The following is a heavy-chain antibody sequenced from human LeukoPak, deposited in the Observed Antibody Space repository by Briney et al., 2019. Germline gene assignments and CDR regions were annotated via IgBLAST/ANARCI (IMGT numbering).Heavy chain of an antibody. CDR3: ARDPVDDYVWGSYRYTGH. CDR1: GGSFSGYY. J-gene: IGHJ4*02. V-gene: IGHV4-34*01. D-gene: IGHD3-16*02. CDR2: INHSGST. Sequence: PSETLSLTCAVYGGSFSGYYWSWIRQPPGKGLEWIGEINHSGSTNYNPSLKSRVTISVDTSKNQFSLKLSSVAAADTAVYYCARDPVDDYVWGSYRYTGHWGQGTLVTVSS.